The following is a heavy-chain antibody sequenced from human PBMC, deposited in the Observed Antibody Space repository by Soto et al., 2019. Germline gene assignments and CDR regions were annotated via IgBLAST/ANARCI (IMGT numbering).Heavy chain of an antibody. D-gene: IGHD4-17*01. J-gene: IGHJ6*02. Sequence: GASVKVSCKASGGTFSSYAISWVRQAPGQGLEWMGGIIPIFGTANYAQKFRGRVTITADESTSTAYMELSSLRSEDTAVYYCARGFEGLGYYYYGMDVWGQGTMVTVSS. CDR1: GGTFSSYA. CDR3: ARGFEGLGYYYYGMDV. V-gene: IGHV1-69*13. CDR2: IIPIFGTA.